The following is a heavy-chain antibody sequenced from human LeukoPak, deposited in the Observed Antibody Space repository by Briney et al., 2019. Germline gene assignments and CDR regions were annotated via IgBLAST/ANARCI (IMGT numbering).Heavy chain of an antibody. D-gene: IGHD2-15*01. Sequence: VKVSCKASGGIFGTYGISWVRQAPGQGLEWMGGIIPMSGPPNYAQNFQGRVTITADESTSTAYMYLSGLKSEDTAVYFCARDNCTGGTCYSPIDYWGQGTLVTVSS. J-gene: IGHJ4*02. V-gene: IGHV1-69*13. CDR3: ARDNCTGGTCYSPIDY. CDR1: GGIFGTYG. CDR2: IIPMSGPP.